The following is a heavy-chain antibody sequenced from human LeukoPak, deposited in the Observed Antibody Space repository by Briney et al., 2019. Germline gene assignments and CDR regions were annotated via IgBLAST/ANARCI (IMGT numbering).Heavy chain of an antibody. J-gene: IGHJ2*01. CDR3: ARENEHIVVATATHYWYFDL. CDR2: INPTSGGT. V-gene: IGHV1-2*06. D-gene: IGHD2-21*02. CDR1: GYTFTGYY. Sequence: ASVKVSCKASGYTFTGYYMHWVRQAPGQGLEWMGRINPTSGGTNYAQKFQGRVTMTRDTSISTAYMELSRLRSDDTAVYYCARENEHIVVATATHYWYFDLWGRGTLVTVSS.